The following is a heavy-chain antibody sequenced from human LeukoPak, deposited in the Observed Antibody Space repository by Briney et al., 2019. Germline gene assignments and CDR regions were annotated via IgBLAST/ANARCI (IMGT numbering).Heavy chain of an antibody. CDR1: GFTFSDYY. V-gene: IGHV3-11*01. J-gene: IGHJ4*02. Sequence: PGGSLGLSCAASGFTFSDYYMTWIRQAPGKGLEWVSYISNSGSTIYYADSVKGRFTISRDNGKNSLYLQMNSLRAEDTAVYYCAREHTSGTYYIDYWGQGTLVTVSS. CDR3: AREHTSGTYYIDY. CDR2: ISNSGSTI. D-gene: IGHD1-26*01.